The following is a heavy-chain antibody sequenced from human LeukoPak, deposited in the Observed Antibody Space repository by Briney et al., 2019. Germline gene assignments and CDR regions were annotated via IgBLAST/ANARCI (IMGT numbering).Heavy chain of an antibody. CDR1: GFTFSSYW. J-gene: IGHJ4*02. Sequence: PGGSLRLSCEASGFTFSSYWMHWVRQAPGKGLVWVSRIKSDGSSISYADSVKGRFTISRDNAKNTLYLQMNSLRAEDTAVYYCARDLSWVPPDYWGQGTLVTVSS. CDR2: IKSDGSSI. D-gene: IGHD2/OR15-2a*01. CDR3: ARDLSWVPPDY. V-gene: IGHV3-74*01.